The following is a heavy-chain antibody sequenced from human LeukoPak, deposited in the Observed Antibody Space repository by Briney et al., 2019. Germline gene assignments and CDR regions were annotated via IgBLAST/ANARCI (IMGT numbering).Heavy chain of an antibody. D-gene: IGHD2-2*01. J-gene: IGHJ4*02. Sequence: AGGSLRLSCAASGFTLSSYWMSWVREAPGKGGEWGANIKKDGSEKEYVDSVKGRFSMYREKAKNSVYMQIKSLSAEDTAVYYCARRYCSSTSCRSFDYWGQGTLVTVSS. CDR2: IKKDGSEK. V-gene: IGHV3-7*01. CDR3: ARRYCSSTSCRSFDY. CDR1: GFTLSSYW.